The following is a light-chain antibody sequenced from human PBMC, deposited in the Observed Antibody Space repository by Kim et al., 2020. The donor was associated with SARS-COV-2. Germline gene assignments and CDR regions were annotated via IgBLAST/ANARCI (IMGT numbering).Light chain of an antibody. V-gene: IGLV3-1*01. J-gene: IGLJ3*02. CDR2: KDN. CDR1: RLGDRY. CDR3: QTWDSGTVL. Sequence: SYELTQPPSVSVSPGQTASISCSGHRLGDRYACWYQQKAGQSPVLVIYKDNKRPSGIPERFSGSNSGNTATLTISGTQAMDEADYYCQTWDSGTVLFGGGTKLTV.